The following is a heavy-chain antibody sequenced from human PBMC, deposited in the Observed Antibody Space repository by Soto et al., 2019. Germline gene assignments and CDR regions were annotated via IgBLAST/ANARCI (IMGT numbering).Heavy chain of an antibody. CDR2: INSGGST. CDR1: GLTVSSNC. Sequence: EVQLLESGGGLVQPGGSLRLSCAASGLTVSSNCMSWVRQAPGKGPEWVSVINSGGSTYYADSVKGRFTISRDNSKNTLYLQMKSLRAEDTAVYYCARDQTGGTGRRYYFDSWGQGTLVTVSS. CDR3: ARDQTGGTGRRYYFDS. V-gene: IGHV3-66*01. J-gene: IGHJ4*02. D-gene: IGHD1-1*01.